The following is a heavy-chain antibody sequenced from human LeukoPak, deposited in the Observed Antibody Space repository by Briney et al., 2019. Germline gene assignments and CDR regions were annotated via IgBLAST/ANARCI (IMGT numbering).Heavy chain of an antibody. D-gene: IGHD4-23*01. CDR2: IIPIFGTA. CDR3: ARTGHRLDYGGNSGLDY. Sequence: GASAKVSCKASGGTFSSYAISWVRQAPGQGLEWMGGIIPIFGTANYAQKFQGRVTITADESTSTAYMELSSLRSEDTAVYYCARTGHRLDYGGNSGLDYWGQGTLVTVSS. J-gene: IGHJ4*02. V-gene: IGHV1-69*01. CDR1: GGTFSSYA.